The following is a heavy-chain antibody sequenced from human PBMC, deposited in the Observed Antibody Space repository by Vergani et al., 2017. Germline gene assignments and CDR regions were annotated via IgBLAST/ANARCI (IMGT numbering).Heavy chain of an antibody. CDR1: GFTFSSYA. D-gene: IGHD6-13*01. CDR2: ISYDGSNK. J-gene: IGHJ2*01. CDR3: AKVRGTAAQYWYFDL. Sequence: VQLVESGGGLVKPGGSLRLSCAASGFTFSSYAMHWVRQAPGKGLEWVAVISYDGSNKYYADSVKGRFTISRDNSKNTLYLQMNSLRAEDTAVYYCAKVRGTAAQYWYFDLWGRGTLVTVSS. V-gene: IGHV3-30-3*01.